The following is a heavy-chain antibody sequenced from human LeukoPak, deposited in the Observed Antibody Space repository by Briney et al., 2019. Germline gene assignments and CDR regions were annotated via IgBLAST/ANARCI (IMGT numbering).Heavy chain of an antibody. D-gene: IGHD2-15*01. J-gene: IGHJ4*02. Sequence: GGSLRLSCAASGFTFSSYSMNWVRQAPGKGLEWVSSISNSSSYIYYADSVKGRFTISRDNAKNSLYLQMNSLRAEDTAVYYCARGRGYCSGGSCYSFGLRSVFDYWGQGTLVTVSS. CDR2: ISNSSSYI. V-gene: IGHV3-21*01. CDR1: GFTFSSYS. CDR3: ARGRGYCSGGSCYSFGLRSVFDY.